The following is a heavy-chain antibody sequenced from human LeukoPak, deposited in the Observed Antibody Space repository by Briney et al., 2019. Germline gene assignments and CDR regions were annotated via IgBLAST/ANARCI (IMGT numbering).Heavy chain of an antibody. CDR2: INPNSGGT. Sequence: AAVKVSCKASGYTFTGYYMHWVRQAPGQGLEWMGWINPNSGGTNYAQKFQGWVTMTRDTSISTAYMELSRLRSDDTAVYYCARGFRTGSYYNGTVERVFDYWGQGTLVTVSS. CDR3: ARGFRTGSYYNGTVERVFDY. V-gene: IGHV1-2*04. CDR1: GYTFTGYY. J-gene: IGHJ4*02. D-gene: IGHD3-10*01.